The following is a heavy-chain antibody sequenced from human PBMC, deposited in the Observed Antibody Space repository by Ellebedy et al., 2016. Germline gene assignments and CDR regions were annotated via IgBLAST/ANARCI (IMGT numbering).Heavy chain of an antibody. Sequence: SETLSLXCAVYGGSFSSYYWSWIRQPAGKGLEWIGRIYTSGSTNYNPSLKSRVTMSVDTSKNQFSLKLSSVTAADTAVYYCARWAGYYFDYWGQGTLVTVSS. CDR3: ARWAGYYFDY. V-gene: IGHV4-59*10. J-gene: IGHJ4*02. CDR1: GGSFSSYY. CDR2: IYTSGST.